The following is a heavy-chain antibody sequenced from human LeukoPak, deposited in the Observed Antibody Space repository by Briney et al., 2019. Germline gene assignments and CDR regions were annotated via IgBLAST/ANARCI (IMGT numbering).Heavy chain of an antibody. D-gene: IGHD3-10*01. Sequence: SETLSLTCAVYGGSFSGYYWSWIRQPPGKGLEWIGEINHSGSTNYNPSLKSRVTMSVDTSKNQFSLKLSSVTAADTAVYYCARTTLWFGELSDPYIPIFDYWGQGTLVTVSS. CDR2: INHSGST. CDR3: ARTTLWFGELSDPYIPIFDY. J-gene: IGHJ4*02. CDR1: GGSFSGYY. V-gene: IGHV4-34*01.